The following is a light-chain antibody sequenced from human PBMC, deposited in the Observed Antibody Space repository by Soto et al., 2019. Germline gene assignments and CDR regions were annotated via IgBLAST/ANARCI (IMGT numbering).Light chain of an antibody. CDR1: SSDIGSSP. CDR3: AAWDDSLSDYV. J-gene: IGLJ1*01. Sequence: QSVLTQPPSASGTPGQRVTISCSGSSSDIGSSPVNWYQQLPGTAPKLFIYSDNQRPSGVPDRSSGSKSGTSASLAISGLQSDDEADYYCAAWDDSLSDYVFGTGTKLTVL. V-gene: IGLV1-44*01. CDR2: SDN.